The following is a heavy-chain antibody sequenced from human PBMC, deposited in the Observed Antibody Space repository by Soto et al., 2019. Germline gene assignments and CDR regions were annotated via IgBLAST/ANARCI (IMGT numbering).Heavy chain of an antibody. CDR1: GYSFTSYW. CDR2: IDPSDSYT. CDR3: ARLGGLGYCSSTSCYRWFDP. Sequence: EVQLVQSGAEVKKPGESLRISCKGSGYSFTSYWISWVRQMPGKGLEWMGRIDPSDSYTNYSPSFQGHVTISADKSISTAYLQWSRRNASDTAMYYCARLGGLGYCSSTSCYRWFDPWGQGTLVTVSS. V-gene: IGHV5-10-1*01. D-gene: IGHD2-2*02. J-gene: IGHJ5*02.